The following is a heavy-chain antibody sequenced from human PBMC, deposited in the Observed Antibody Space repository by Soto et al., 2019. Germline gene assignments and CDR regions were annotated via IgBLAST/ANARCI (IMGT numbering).Heavy chain of an antibody. CDR1: GFSVSNNH. D-gene: IGHD2-15*01. V-gene: IGHV3-53*02. CDR3: ARDGSGPFGY. J-gene: IGHJ4*02. CDR2: IHIDGNT. Sequence: EVQLVETGGGLIQPGGSLRLSCAASGFSVSNNHMSWVRQAPGKGLEWVSLIHIDGNTYYTDAVKGRFTISRDYSKNTLFLQMNNLRAEDTALYYCARDGSGPFGYWGQGTQVTVSS.